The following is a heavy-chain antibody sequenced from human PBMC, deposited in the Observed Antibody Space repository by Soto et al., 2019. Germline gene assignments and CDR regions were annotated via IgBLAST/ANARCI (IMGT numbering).Heavy chain of an antibody. CDR3: ATYTAFAKYYFDY. J-gene: IGHJ4*02. CDR2: IYPSGTI. D-gene: IGHD3-16*01. CDR1: GVSITTNGYS. V-gene: IGHV4-30-2*01. Sequence: SETLFLTCAVSGVSITTNGYSWSWIRQPPGKGLEWIGYIYPSGTIFYNPSLNSRVTISADTSNNQFSLKLTSVTAADTAVYFCATYTAFAKYYFDYWGRGTLVTVS.